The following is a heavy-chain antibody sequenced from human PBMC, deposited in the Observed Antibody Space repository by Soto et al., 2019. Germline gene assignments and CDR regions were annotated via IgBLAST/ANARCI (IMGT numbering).Heavy chain of an antibody. D-gene: IGHD6-6*01. J-gene: IGHJ6*01. V-gene: IGHV3-7*05. Sequence: EVQLVESGGGLVQPGGSLRLSCAASGFTFSSYWMSWVRQAPGKGLEWVANIKQDGSEKYYVDSVKGRFTISRDNAKNSLYLQVNSLRAEDTAGYYCAREYGSSSWPYYYGMDVWGQGTTVNVSS. CDR3: AREYGSSSWPYYYGMDV. CDR2: IKQDGSEK. CDR1: GFTFSSYW.